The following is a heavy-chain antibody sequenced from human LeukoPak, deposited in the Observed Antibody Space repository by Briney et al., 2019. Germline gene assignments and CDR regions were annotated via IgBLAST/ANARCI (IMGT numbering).Heavy chain of an antibody. V-gene: IGHV3-23*01. CDR2: ISGSGDST. Sequence: PGGSLRLSCAASGFTIRNYAMSWVRQAPGKGLEWVSGISGSGDSTYYADSVKGRFTISRDDSKNTLYLQMNSLRADDTAVYYCAKDPSYYGSTSNNDYWGQGTLVTVSS. J-gene: IGHJ4*02. CDR3: AKDPSYYGSTSNNDY. D-gene: IGHD3-10*01. CDR1: GFTIRNYA.